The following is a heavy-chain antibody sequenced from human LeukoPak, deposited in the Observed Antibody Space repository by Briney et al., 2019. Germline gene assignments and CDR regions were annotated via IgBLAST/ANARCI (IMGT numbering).Heavy chain of an antibody. V-gene: IGHV5-51*01. CDR2: IFPGDSDT. J-gene: IGHJ3*02. Sequence: GESLKISCKGTGYSFISYWLGWVRQMPGKGLEWMGNIFPGDSDTRYSPSFQGQVTISADKSISTAYLQWSSLKASDTAMYYCARQDVGSTATGAFDIWGQGTVVTVSS. CDR1: GYSFISYW. D-gene: IGHD1-26*01. CDR3: ARQDVGSTATGAFDI.